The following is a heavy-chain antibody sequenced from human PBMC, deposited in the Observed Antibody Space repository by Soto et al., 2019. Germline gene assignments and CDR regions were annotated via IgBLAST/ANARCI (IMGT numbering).Heavy chain of an antibody. V-gene: IGHV3-7*01. D-gene: IGHD3-3*02. CDR1: EFAFGNQW. CDR2: INQDGSAK. Sequence: GGSVRLSCAVSEFAFGNQWMSWVRQAPGKGLEWVANINQDGSAKSHVDSVEGRFTISRDNAKNSLYLQMNSLRVEDTAVYYCARGPFWGQGTLVTVSS. J-gene: IGHJ4*02. CDR3: ARGPF.